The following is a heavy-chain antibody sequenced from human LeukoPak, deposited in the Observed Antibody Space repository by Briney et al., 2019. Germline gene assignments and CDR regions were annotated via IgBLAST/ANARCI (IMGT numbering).Heavy chain of an antibody. V-gene: IGHV4-59*01. J-gene: IGHJ2*01. Sequence: SETLSLTCTVSGGSISSYYWSWIRQPPGKGLEWIGYIYYSGSTNYNPSLKSRVTISVDTSKNQFSLKLSSVTAADTAVYYCARDQREMATKSHWYFDLWGRGTLVTVSS. D-gene: IGHD5-24*01. CDR1: GGSISSYY. CDR2: IYYSGST. CDR3: ARDQREMATKSHWYFDL.